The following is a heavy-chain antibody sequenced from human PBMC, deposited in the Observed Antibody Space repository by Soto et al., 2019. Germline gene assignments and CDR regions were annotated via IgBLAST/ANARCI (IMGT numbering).Heavy chain of an antibody. CDR3: ARDRIPTGMDV. CDR1: GFTFSSYA. J-gene: IGHJ6*02. CDR2: IYSGGST. V-gene: IGHV3-66*01. Sequence: GGSLRLSCAASGFTFSSYAMSWVRQAPGKGLKWVSVIYSGGSTYYADSVKGRFTISRDNSKNTLYLQMNSLRAEDTAVYYCARDRIPTGMDVWGQGTTVTVSS.